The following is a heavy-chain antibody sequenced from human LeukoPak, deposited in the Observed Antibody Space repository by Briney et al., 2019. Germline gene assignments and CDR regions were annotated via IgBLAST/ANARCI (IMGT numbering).Heavy chain of an antibody. D-gene: IGHD6-6*01. CDR2: IYTSGYT. CDR3: AREQGVLDY. J-gene: IGHJ4*02. Sequence: SETLSLTCTVSGGSISSGSHYWSWIRQPAGKGLEWIGRIYTSGYTNYNPSLKSRVTISVDTSKNQFSLKLSSATAADTAVYYCAREQGVLDYWGQGALVTVSS. V-gene: IGHV4-61*02. CDR1: GGSISSGSHY.